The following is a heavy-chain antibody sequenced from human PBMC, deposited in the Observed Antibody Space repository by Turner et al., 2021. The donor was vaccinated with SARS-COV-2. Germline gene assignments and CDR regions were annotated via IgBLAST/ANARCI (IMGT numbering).Heavy chain of an antibody. CDR2: IYYNGIT. V-gene: IGHV4-59*01. CDR1: GGSISTYY. J-gene: IGHJ4*02. D-gene: IGHD3-10*01. CDR3: ARGNHGLGRADIDY. Sequence: QVQLQESGPGLVKPSATLSLTCTVSGGSISTYYCDWIRQPPGKGLEWIGYIYYNGITNYNPSLKSRVTMSLDTSKKQFSLNLSSVTAADTAVYYCARGNHGLGRADIDYWGQGTLVTVSS.